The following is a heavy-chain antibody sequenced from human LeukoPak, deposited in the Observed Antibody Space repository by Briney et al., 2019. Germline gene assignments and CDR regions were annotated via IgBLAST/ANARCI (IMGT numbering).Heavy chain of an antibody. CDR1: GGSISNYY. V-gene: IGHV4-59*01. Sequence: SETLSLTCTVSGGSISNYYWSWIRQPPGKGLEWIGYIYYSGSTNYNPSLKSRVTISVDTSKNQFSLKLSSVTAADTAVYYCARGGTATDYFDYWGQGTLVTVSS. CDR3: ARGGTATDYFDY. CDR2: IYYSGST. D-gene: IGHD2-21*02. J-gene: IGHJ4*02.